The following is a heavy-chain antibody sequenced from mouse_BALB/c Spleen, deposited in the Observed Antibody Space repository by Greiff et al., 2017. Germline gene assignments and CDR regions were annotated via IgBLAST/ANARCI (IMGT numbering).Heavy chain of an antibody. CDR3: ARGNGNYYYAMAY. CDR1: GYTFTDYA. J-gene: IGHJ4*01. Sequence: QVQLQQSGAELVRPGVSVKISCKGSGYTFTDYAMHWVKQSHAKSLEWIGVISTYYGDASYNQKFKGKATMTVDKSSSTAYMELARLTSEDSAIYYCARGNGNYYYAMAYWGQGTSVTVSS. D-gene: IGHD2-1*01. CDR2: ISTYYGDA. V-gene: IGHV1S137*01.